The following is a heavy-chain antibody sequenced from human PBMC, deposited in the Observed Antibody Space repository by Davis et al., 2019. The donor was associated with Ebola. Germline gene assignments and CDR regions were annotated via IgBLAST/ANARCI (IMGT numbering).Heavy chain of an antibody. CDR1: GFTFSSYA. V-gene: IGHV3-30*04. CDR3: AKDMNCISTSCDWFDP. D-gene: IGHD2-2*01. CDR2: ISYDGSNK. Sequence: GESLKISCAASGFTFSSYAMHWVRQAPGKGLEWVAVISYDGSNKYYADSVKGRFTISRDNSKNTLYLQMNSLRAEDTAVYYCAKDMNCISTSCDWFDPWGQGTLVTVSS. J-gene: IGHJ5*02.